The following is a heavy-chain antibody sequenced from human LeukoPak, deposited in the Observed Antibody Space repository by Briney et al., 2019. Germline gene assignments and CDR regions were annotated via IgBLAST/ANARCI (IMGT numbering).Heavy chain of an antibody. CDR1: GFTFSSYS. V-gene: IGHV3-66*01. Sequence: GGSLRLSCAASGFTFSSYSMNWVRQAPGKGLEWVSVIYSGGSTYYADSLKGRFTISRDNSNNKLYLQMNSVRAEDTAVYYCARLKWNTGDYWGQGTLVTVSS. D-gene: IGHD1-1*01. CDR3: ARLKWNTGDY. CDR2: IYSGGST. J-gene: IGHJ4*02.